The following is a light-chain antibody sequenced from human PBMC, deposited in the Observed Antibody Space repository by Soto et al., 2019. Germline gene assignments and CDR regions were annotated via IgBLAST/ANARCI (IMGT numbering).Light chain of an antibody. J-gene: IGKJ1*01. CDR1: QDIRTE. Sequence: AIQMTQSPSSLSASVGDRVTITCRASQDIRTELGWYQQRPGEAPKLLIYASSNLQSGVPSRFSGSGSGTDFTLTINSLQPEDFATYYCLQDFKYPLTFGQGTKVEIK. V-gene: IGKV1-6*01. CDR3: LQDFKYPLT. CDR2: ASS.